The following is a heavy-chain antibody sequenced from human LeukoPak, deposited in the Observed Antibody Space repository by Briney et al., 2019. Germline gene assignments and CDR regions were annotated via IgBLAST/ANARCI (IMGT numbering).Heavy chain of an antibody. CDR2: IYYSGST. Sequence: SETLSLTCAVYGGSFSGYYWSWIRQPPGKGLEWIGYIYYSGSTNYNPSLKSRVTISVDTSKNQFSLKLSSVTAADTAVYYCARGNCSGGSCYGTFDYWGQGTLVTVSS. J-gene: IGHJ4*02. V-gene: IGHV4-59*01. CDR1: GGSFSGYY. CDR3: ARGNCSGGSCYGTFDY. D-gene: IGHD2-15*01.